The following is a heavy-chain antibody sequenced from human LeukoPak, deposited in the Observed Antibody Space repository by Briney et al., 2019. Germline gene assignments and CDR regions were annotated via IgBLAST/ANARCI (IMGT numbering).Heavy chain of an antibody. CDR3: ATNKDWAEAD. CDR2: IYYRGDF. D-gene: IGHD3/OR15-3a*01. V-gene: IGHV4-59*03. Sequence: SETLSLTCSVSDGSIRTYYWSWIRQSPGQGLEWIGNIYYRGDFNYNPSLKSRVIISIDTSKNQFSLKVTSLTAADTAVYYCATNKDWAEADWGQGTLDIVSS. CDR1: DGSIRTYY. J-gene: IGHJ4*02.